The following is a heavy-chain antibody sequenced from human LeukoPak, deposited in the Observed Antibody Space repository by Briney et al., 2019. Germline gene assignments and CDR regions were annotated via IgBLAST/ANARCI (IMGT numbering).Heavy chain of an antibody. D-gene: IGHD3-22*01. Sequence: PGGSLRLSCAASGFTFSSYAMSWVRQAPGKGLEWVSAISGSGGSTYYADSVKGRFTISRDNSKNTLYLQMNSLRAEDTAVYYCAKVKTYYYDSSGYYLDWFDPWGQGTLVTVSS. J-gene: IGHJ5*02. V-gene: IGHV3-23*01. CDR3: AKVKTYYYDSSGYYLDWFDP. CDR1: GFTFSSYA. CDR2: ISGSGGST.